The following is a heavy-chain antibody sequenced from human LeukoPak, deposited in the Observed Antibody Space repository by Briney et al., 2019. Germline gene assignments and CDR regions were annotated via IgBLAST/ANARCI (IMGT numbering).Heavy chain of an antibody. CDR3: ARPDCSGDCP. Sequence: GESLEISCKGSGSRFTNYWIGWVRQMPGKGLEWMGIIYPGDSDTRYSTSFQGQVTLSADKSISTAYLQWSSLKASDTAMYYCARPDCSGDCPWGQGTLVTVSS. D-gene: IGHD2-21*02. J-gene: IGHJ5*02. CDR2: IYPGDSDT. V-gene: IGHV5-51*01. CDR1: GSRFTNYW.